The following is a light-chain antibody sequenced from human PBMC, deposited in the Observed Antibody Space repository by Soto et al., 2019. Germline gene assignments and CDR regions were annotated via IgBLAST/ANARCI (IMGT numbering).Light chain of an antibody. J-gene: IGKJ2*01. Sequence: EVVLTQSQGTLSLSPGERATLSCRASQIFSSDYLAWYQQKPGQAPRLLIYGASTRATHIPDRFSGSGSGTDFTLTISILEPEDSAVYLCQQYGDSPSTFGQGTKLEIK. CDR2: GAS. CDR3: QQYGDSPST. V-gene: IGKV3-20*01. CDR1: QIFSSDY.